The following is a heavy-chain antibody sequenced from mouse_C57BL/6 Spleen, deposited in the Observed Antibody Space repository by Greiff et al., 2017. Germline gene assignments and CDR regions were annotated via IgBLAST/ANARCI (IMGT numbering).Heavy chain of an antibody. CDR1: GFNIKDDY. CDR3: TTTSWYAY. J-gene: IGHJ3*01. Sequence: VQLQQSGAELVRPGASVKLSCTASGFNIKDDYMHWVKQRPEQGLEWIGWIDPANGDTEYASKFQGKATITAATSSNTAYLQLSSLTSEDTAVYYCTTTSWYAYWGQGTLGTVSA. V-gene: IGHV14-4*01. CDR2: IDPANGDT.